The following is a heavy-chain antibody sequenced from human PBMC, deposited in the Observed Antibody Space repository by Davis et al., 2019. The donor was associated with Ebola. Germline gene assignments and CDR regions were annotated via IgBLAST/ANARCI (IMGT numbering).Heavy chain of an antibody. CDR1: GFTFSSYSM. CDR2: IYHSGST. Sequence: GSLRLSCAASGFTFSSYSMNWVRQPPGKGLEWIGEIYHSGSTNYNPSLKSRVTISVDKSKNQFSLKLSSVTAADTAVYYCARVGLLWFGELLFHYYYGMDVWGQGTTVTVSS. V-gene: IGHV4-4*02. D-gene: IGHD3-10*01. J-gene: IGHJ6*02. CDR3: ARVGLLWFGELLFHYYYGMDV.